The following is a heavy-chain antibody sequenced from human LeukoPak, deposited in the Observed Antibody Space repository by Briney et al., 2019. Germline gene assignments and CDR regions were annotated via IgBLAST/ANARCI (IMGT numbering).Heavy chain of an antibody. D-gene: IGHD2-15*01. CDR2: LYHSGTT. CDR3: ARVEVPRDINDWYFDL. V-gene: IGHV4-38-2*02. CDR1: VYSIAHGFF. Sequence: TSETLSLTCTVSVYSIAHGFFWAWIRQPPGGGLEWIGSLYHSGTTYYNTSLKSRISTSVDTSKNQFSLKLRLVTAADTAVYYCARVEVPRDINDWYFDLWGRGTLVTVSS. J-gene: IGHJ2*01.